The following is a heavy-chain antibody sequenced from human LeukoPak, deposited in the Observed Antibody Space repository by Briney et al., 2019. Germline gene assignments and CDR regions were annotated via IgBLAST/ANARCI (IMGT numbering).Heavy chain of an antibody. Sequence: SETLSFTCTVSGGSISSYYWSWIRQPAGKGLEXXGRIYTSGSTNYNPSLKGRVTISVDKSKNQFSLKLNSVTAADTAVYYCAGTIFGVARGEVDYWGQGTLVTVSS. J-gene: IGHJ4*02. D-gene: IGHD3-3*01. CDR2: IYTSGST. CDR1: GGSISSYY. CDR3: AGTIFGVARGEVDY. V-gene: IGHV4-4*07.